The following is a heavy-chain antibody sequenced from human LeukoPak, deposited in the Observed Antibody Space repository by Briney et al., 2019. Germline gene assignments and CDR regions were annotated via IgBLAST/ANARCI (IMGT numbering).Heavy chain of an antibody. J-gene: IGHJ4*02. CDR3: APSRVDTAHLG. CDR1: GYIFTDYY. Sequence: ASVKVSCKASGYIFTDYYLHWVRQAPGRGLEWMAWINPKSGGTKYAQKFEGRVTMTRDTSSSTAYMEVSRLRSDDTAVYYCAPSRVDTAHLGWGQGTLVTVSS. D-gene: IGHD5-18*01. V-gene: IGHV1-2*02. CDR2: INPKSGGT.